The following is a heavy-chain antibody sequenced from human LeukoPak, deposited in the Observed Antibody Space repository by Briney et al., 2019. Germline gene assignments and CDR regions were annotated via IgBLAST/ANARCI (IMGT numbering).Heavy chain of an antibody. CDR2: ISYNGSNK. CDR1: GFTFSSYG. D-gene: IGHD6-19*01. Sequence: PGGSLRLSCAASGFTFSSYGMHWVRQAPGKGLEWVAVISYNGSNKYYADSVKGRFTISRDNSKNTLYLQMNSLRAEDTAVYYCAKDPGYSSGWYGLYFDYWGQGTLVTVSS. CDR3: AKDPGYSSGWYGLYFDY. V-gene: IGHV3-30*18. J-gene: IGHJ4*02.